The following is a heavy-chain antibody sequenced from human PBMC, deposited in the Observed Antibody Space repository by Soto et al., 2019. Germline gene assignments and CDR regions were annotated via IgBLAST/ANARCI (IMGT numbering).Heavy chain of an antibody. CDR1: GFTFSDSG. CDR3: AKDQRYSSSPPDDY. J-gene: IGHJ4*02. V-gene: IGHV3-30*18. D-gene: IGHD6-13*01. CDR2: ISSDGGNE. Sequence: QVQLVESGGGVVQPGRSLRLSCAASGFTFSDSGMHWVRQAPGKGLEWVAVISSDGGNEYYADSVKGRFTISRDNSKNTLYLQMNSLRADDTAVYYCAKDQRYSSSPPDDYWGQGTLVTVSS.